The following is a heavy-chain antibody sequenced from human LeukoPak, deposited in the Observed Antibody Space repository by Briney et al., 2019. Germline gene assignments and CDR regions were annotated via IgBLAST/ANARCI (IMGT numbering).Heavy chain of an antibody. Sequence: GGSLRLSCAASGLTVSSNCMSWVRQAPGKGLEWVSFIYSGGNTFYADSVKGRFTVSRDSSKDTLYLQMNSLRAEDTTVYFCVRKALGYRLGYGDYWGQGTLVTASS. V-gene: IGHV3-53*01. J-gene: IGHJ4*02. D-gene: IGHD5-12*01. CDR2: IYSGGNT. CDR3: VRKALGYRLGYGDY. CDR1: GLTVSSNC.